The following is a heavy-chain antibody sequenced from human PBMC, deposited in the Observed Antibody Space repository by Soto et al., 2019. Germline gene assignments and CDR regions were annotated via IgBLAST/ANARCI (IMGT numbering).Heavy chain of an antibody. J-gene: IGHJ5*02. Sequence: PSETLSLTCTVSGGSISSSSYYWGWIRQPPGKGLEWIGSIYYSGSTYYNPSLKSRVTISADTSNNQFSLKLSSVIAADTAVYYCAGLKWELRAEWFDPWGQGTLVTVSS. CDR3: AGLKWELRAEWFDP. D-gene: IGHD1-26*01. CDR2: IYYSGST. CDR1: GGSISSSSYY. V-gene: IGHV4-39*01.